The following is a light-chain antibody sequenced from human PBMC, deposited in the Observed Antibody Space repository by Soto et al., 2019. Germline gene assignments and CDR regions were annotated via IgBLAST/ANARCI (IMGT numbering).Light chain of an antibody. V-gene: IGLV2-11*01. CDR2: DVS. CDR3: CSNAGSYTLV. CDR1: SSDVGGYNY. Sequence: QSALTQPRSVSGSPGQSVTISCTGTSSDVGGYNYVSRYQQHPGKAPKLMIYDVSKRPSGVPDRFSGSKSGNTASLTISGLQAEDEADYYCCSNAGSYTLVFGGGTQLPVL. J-gene: IGLJ2*01.